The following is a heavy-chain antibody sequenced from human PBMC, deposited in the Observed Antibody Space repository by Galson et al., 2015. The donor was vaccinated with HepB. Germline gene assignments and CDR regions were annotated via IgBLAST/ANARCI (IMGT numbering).Heavy chain of an antibody. J-gene: IGHJ3*02. D-gene: IGHD2-21*01. CDR3: TTSSILWDGAFDI. CDR2: IKSKTDGGTT. V-gene: IGHV3-15*07. Sequence: SLRLSCAASGFTFSNAWMNWVRQAPGKGLEWVGRIKSKTDGGTTDYAAPVKGRFTISRDDSKNTLHLQMNSLKTEDTAVYYCTTSSILWDGAFDIWGQGTMVTVSS. CDR1: GFTFSNAW.